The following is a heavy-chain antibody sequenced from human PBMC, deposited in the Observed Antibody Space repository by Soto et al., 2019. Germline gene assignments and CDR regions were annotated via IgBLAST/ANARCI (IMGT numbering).Heavy chain of an antibody. V-gene: IGHV1-69*12. CDR1: GGTFSTYT. CDR3: AGGMCFGGSCYLDV. Sequence: QVQLVQSGAEVKKPGSPVKVSCKASGGTFSTYTLYWVRQAPGQGLEWMGGISPGIDIRDYAKKFQGRVTITADESTSTVYMQLSTLISEDTALYYCAGGMCFGGSCYLDVWGQGTLVNVSS. D-gene: IGHD2-15*01. J-gene: IGHJ4*02. CDR2: ISPGIDIR.